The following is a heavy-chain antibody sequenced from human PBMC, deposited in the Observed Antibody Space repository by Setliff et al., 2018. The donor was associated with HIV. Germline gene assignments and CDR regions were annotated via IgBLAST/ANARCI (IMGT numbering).Heavy chain of an antibody. J-gene: IGHJ4*02. Sequence: SETLSLTCAVSGGSIGGTHYWHWARQPPGRGLEWIGDIHHSGDTNYNPSLKSRVTLSIYNFSNQFSLKLTSVTAADTAIYYCADPPAGLWGQGILVTVSS. CDR2: IHHSGDT. V-gene: IGHV4-4*02. CDR3: ADPPAGL. D-gene: IGHD2-21*02. CDR1: GGSIGGTHY.